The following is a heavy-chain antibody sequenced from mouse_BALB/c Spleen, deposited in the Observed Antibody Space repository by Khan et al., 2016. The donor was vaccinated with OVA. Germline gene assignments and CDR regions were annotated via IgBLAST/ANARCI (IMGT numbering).Heavy chain of an antibody. V-gene: IGHV1-7*01. Sequence: QLQQSGAELAKPGASVKMSCKASGYTFINYWILWVKQRPGQGLEWIGYINPSTGYTEYNQNFKDKATLTADKSSSTAYMQLSSLTSEDSAVYYCARRGLRWDFDYWGQGTTLTVSS. D-gene: IGHD1-1*01. CDR3: ARRGLRWDFDY. CDR1: GYTFINYW. CDR2: INPSTGYT. J-gene: IGHJ2*01.